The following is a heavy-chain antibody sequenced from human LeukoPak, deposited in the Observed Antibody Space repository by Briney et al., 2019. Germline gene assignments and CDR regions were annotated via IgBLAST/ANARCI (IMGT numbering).Heavy chain of an antibody. D-gene: IGHD6-19*01. V-gene: IGHV3-21*01. J-gene: IGHJ4*02. CDR2: ISSSSSYI. CDR3: ARGDSLQWLSFDY. CDR1: GFTFSSYS. Sequence: GGSLRLSCAASGFTFSSYSMNWVRQAPGKGLEWVSSISSSSSYIYYADSVKGRFIISRDSAKNSLYLQMNSLRAEDTAVYYCARGDSLQWLSFDYWGQGTLVTVSS.